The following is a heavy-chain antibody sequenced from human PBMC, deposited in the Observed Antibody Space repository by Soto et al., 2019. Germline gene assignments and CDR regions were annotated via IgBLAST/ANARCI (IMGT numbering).Heavy chain of an antibody. J-gene: IGHJ5*02. V-gene: IGHV4-31*03. CDR1: VESINKGAYY. Sequence: QVQLQESGPGLVRPSHTLSLGCSVSVESINKGAYYWNWIRQYPDKRLEWIVYIYFSGSTIYAPSLRGRVTISADTSNSKFSLNLNSVTIADTAIYYCARDRPMRDSGSPAFDPCGPGIQFTVSS. CDR2: IYFSGST. D-gene: IGHD3-10*01. CDR3: ARDRPMRDSGSPAFDP.